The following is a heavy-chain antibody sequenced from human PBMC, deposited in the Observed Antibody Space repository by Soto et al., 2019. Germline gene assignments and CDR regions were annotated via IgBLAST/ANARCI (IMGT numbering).Heavy chain of an antibody. Sequence: EVQLVESGGGLVKPGGSLRLSCAASGFTFSNAWMSWVRQAPGKGLEWVGRIKSKTDGGTTDYAAPVKGRFTISRDDSKNTLYLQMNSLKTEDTAVYYCTTAHEGSGRPTRHWGQEPWSPSPQ. CDR3: TTAHEGSGRPTRH. V-gene: IGHV3-15*01. J-gene: IGHJ4*01. CDR2: IKSKTDGGTT. CDR1: GFTFSNAW. D-gene: IGHD3-10*01.